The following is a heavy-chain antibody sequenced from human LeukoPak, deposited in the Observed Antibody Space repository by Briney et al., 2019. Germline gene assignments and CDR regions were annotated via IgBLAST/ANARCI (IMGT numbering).Heavy chain of an antibody. CDR3: AKDREPKTFDY. CDR1: GFTFSSYS. Sequence: GGSLRLSCAASGFTFSSYSMNWGREAPGKGLEWVSSIDSSSSFIYDADSVKGRFTISRDNAKNSLYLQMNSLRAEDTAVYYCAKDREPKTFDYWGQGTLVTVSS. J-gene: IGHJ4*02. CDR2: IDSSSSFI. V-gene: IGHV3-21*01. D-gene: IGHD1-14*01.